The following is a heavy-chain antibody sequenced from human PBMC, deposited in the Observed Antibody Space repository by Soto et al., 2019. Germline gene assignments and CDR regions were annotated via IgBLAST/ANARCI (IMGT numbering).Heavy chain of an antibody. CDR1: PGSISSSY. Sequence: QVQLQESGPGLVKPSETLTLTCTVSPGSISSSYWSWIRQPPGRGLEWIGHVAYSGTTKYNPSLKSRGSISVSTPKRQFSLRLTSVTAADTAVSYCAREAQDYYFDHWGQGILVTVSS. CDR2: VAYSGTT. CDR3: AREAQDYYFDH. J-gene: IGHJ5*02. V-gene: IGHV4-59*01. D-gene: IGHD1-26*01.